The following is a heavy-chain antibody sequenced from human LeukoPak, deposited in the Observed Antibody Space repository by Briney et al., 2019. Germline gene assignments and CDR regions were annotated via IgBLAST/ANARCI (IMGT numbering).Heavy chain of an antibody. CDR2: ISSSGSTI. D-gene: IGHD4-11*01. J-gene: IGHJ6*03. CDR1: GFTFSDYY. Sequence: GGSLRLSCAASGFTFSDYYMSWIRQAPGKGLEWVSYISSSGSTIYYADSVKGRFTISRDNAKNSLYLQMNSLRAEDTAVYYCVRLHDYYYMDVWGKGTTVTVSS. CDR3: VRLHDYYYMDV. V-gene: IGHV3-11*01.